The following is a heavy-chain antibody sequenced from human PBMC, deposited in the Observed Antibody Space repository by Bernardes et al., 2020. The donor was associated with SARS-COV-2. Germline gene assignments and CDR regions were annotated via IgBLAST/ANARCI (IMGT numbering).Heavy chain of an antibody. CDR3: ATHITIFGVVTPFDP. CDR1: GDSISSSTYF. V-gene: IGHV4-39*01. J-gene: IGHJ5*02. CDR2: IYYSGTT. D-gene: IGHD3-3*01. Sequence: LSLTCTVSGDSISSSTYFWGWIRQSPGKGLEWIGTIYYSGTTSYNPSLQSRVTISLDTSKNQFSLSLRSVTAADTAVYYCATHITIFGVVTPFDPWGQGTLVLVSS.